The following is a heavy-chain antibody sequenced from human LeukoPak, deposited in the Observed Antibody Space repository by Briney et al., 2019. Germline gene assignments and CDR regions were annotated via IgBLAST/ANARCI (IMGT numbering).Heavy chain of an antibody. D-gene: IGHD1-26*01. CDR2: IYNGANT. V-gene: IGHV4-61*01. Sequence: PETLSLTCTVSGASVSSASYWTWIRQPPGKGVEWIAHIYNGANTNYNPSLKSRVTISVDTSKNQFSLRLNSVTAADTAVYYRARSRAFNSGAFDPWGQGSLVTVSS. CDR1: GASVSSASY. J-gene: IGHJ5*02. CDR3: ARSRAFNSGAFDP.